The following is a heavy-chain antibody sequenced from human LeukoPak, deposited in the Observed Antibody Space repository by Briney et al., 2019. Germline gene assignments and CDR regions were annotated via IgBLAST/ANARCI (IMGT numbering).Heavy chain of an antibody. D-gene: IGHD3-22*01. CDR1: GGSFSGYY. Sequence: SETLSLTCAVYGGSFSGYYWSWIRQPPGKGLEWIGEINHSGSTNYNPSLKSRVTISVDTSKNQFSLKLSSVPAAYTAVYYCARKSFGVMYYYDSSGYYYLNWGQGTLVTVSS. CDR3: ARKSFGVMYYYDSSGYYYLN. J-gene: IGHJ4*02. CDR2: INHSGST. V-gene: IGHV4-34*01.